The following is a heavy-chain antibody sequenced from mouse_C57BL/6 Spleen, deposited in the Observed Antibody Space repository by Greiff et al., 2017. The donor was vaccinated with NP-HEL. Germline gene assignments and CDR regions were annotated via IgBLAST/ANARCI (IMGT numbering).Heavy chain of an antibody. Sequence: QVQLQQSGPELVKPGASVKIFCKASGYAFSSSWMNWVKQRPGKGLEWIGRIYPGDGDTNYNGKFKGKATLTADKSSSTAYMQLSSLTSEDSAVYFCAREGKDGYSDYFDYWGQGTTLTVSS. J-gene: IGHJ2*01. V-gene: IGHV1-82*01. CDR3: AREGKDGYSDYFDY. CDR1: GYAFSSSW. CDR2: IYPGDGDT. D-gene: IGHD2-3*01.